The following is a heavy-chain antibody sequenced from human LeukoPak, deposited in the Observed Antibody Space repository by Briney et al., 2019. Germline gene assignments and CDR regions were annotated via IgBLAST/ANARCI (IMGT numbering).Heavy chain of an antibody. V-gene: IGHV3-9*01. J-gene: IGHJ4*02. CDR1: GFTFDDYA. CDR3: AKDAASGGALDY. CDR2: ISWNSGSI. D-gene: IGHD3-10*01. Sequence: GGSLRLSCVASGFTFDDYAMHWVRQAPGKGLEWVSGISWNSGSIGYADSVKGRFTISRDNAKNSLYLQMNSLRAEDTALYYCAKDAASGGALDYWGQGTLVTVSS.